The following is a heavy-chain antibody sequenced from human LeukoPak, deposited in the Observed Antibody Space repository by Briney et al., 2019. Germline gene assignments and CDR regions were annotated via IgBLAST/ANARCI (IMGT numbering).Heavy chain of an antibody. V-gene: IGHV4-59*08. CDR1: GGSISSYY. D-gene: IGHD6-13*01. CDR2: IYYSGST. J-gene: IGHJ5*02. Sequence: SETLSLTCTVSGGSISSYYWSWIRQPPGKGLEWIGYIYYSGSTNYNPSLKSRVTISVDTSKNQFSLKLSSVTAADTAVYYCARHSVGYSSPRFDPWGQGTLVIVSS. CDR3: ARHSVGYSSPRFDP.